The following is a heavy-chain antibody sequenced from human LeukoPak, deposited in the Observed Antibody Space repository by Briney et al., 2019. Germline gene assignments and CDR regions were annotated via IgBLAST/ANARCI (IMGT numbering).Heavy chain of an antibody. CDR2: IYYSGST. CDR1: GGSFSGYY. Sequence: SETLSLTCAVYGGSFSGYYWSWIRQPPGKGLEWIGYIYYSGSTYYNPSLKSRVTISVDTSKNQFSLKLSSVTAADTAVYYCARAYDSSGYSYYFDYWGQGTLVTVSS. J-gene: IGHJ4*02. D-gene: IGHD3-22*01. V-gene: IGHV4-34*09. CDR3: ARAYDSSGYSYYFDY.